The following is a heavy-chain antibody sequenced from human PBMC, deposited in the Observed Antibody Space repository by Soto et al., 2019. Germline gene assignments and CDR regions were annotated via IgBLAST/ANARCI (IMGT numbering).Heavy chain of an antibody. CDR2: IYPGDSDT. J-gene: IGHJ5*02. Sequence: GESLKISCKGSGYSFTSYWIGWVRQMPGKGLEWMGIIYPGDSDTRYSPSFQGQVTISADKSISTAYLQWSSLKASDTAMYYCASNTVVGATMGWFDPWGQGTLVTVSS. CDR1: GYSFTSYW. V-gene: IGHV5-51*01. CDR3: ASNTVVGATMGWFDP. D-gene: IGHD1-26*01.